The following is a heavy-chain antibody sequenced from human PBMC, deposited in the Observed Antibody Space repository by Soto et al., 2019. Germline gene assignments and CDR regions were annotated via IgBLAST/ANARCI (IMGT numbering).Heavy chain of an antibody. J-gene: IGHJ6*02. CDR3: ARDRLGDQTTIWFGDPRPISYYYGLAV. D-gene: IGHD3-10*01. CDR1: GGSISSGGYY. V-gene: IGHV4-31*03. Sequence: QVQLQESGPGLVKPSQTLSLTCTVSGGSISSGGYYWSWIRQHPGKGLEWIGYIYYSGSTYYNPSLKSRVTLSVETSKNQFSLTLSSVPAAVPAGYSCARDRLGDQTTIWFGDPRPISYYYGLAVWSQGTTVTVAS. CDR2: IYYSGST.